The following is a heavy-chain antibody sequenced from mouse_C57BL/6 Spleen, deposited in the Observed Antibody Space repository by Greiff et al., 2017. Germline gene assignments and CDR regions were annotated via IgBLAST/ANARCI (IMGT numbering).Heavy chain of an antibody. CDR1: GYTFTDYE. CDR2: IDPETGGT. CDR3: TRSNYYYAMDY. J-gene: IGHJ4*01. Sequence: VKLMESGAELVRPGASVTLSCKASGYTFTDYEMHWVKQTPVHGLEWIGAIDPETGGTAYNQKFKGKAILTADKSSSTAYMELRSLTSEDSAVYYCTRSNYYYAMDYWGQGTSVTVSS. D-gene: IGHD2-5*01. V-gene: IGHV1-15*01.